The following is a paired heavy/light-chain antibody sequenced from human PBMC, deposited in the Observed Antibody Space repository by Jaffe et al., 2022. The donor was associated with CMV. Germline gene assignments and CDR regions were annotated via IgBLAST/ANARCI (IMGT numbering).Heavy chain of an antibody. J-gene: IGHJ4*02. Sequence: QVQLQQWGAGLLKPSETLSLTCAVYGGSFSGYYWSWIRQPPGKGLEWIGEINHSGSTNYNPSLKSRVTISVDTSKNQFSLKLSSVTAADTAVYYCARAITMVRGVIITPPVLHYFDYWGQGTLVTVSS. CDR2: INHSGST. D-gene: IGHD3-10*01. CDR3: ARAITMVRGVIITPPVLHYFDY. V-gene: IGHV4-34*01. CDR1: GGSFSGYY.
Light chain of an antibody. Sequence: SSELTQDPAVSVALGQTVRITCQGDSLRSYYASWYQQKPGQAPVLVIYGKNNRPSGIPDRFSGSSSGNTASLTITGAQAEDEADYYCNSRDSSGNHQVVFGGGTKLTVL. J-gene: IGLJ2*01. V-gene: IGLV3-19*01. CDR1: SLRSYY. CDR2: GKN. CDR3: NSRDSSGNHQVV.